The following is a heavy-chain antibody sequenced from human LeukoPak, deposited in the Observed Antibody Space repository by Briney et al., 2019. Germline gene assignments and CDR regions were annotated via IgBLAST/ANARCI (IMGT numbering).Heavy chain of an antibody. J-gene: IGHJ4*02. CDR2: IVVGSGNT. D-gene: IGHD4-17*01. CDR1: GFTFTSSA. Sequence: AVKVSYKASGFTFTSSAMQWVRQARGQRLEWIGWIVVGSGNTNYAQKFQERVTITRDMSTSTAYMELSSLRSEDTAVYYCAAAPWDDYGALYFDYWGQGTLVTVSS. V-gene: IGHV1-58*02. CDR3: AAAPWDDYGALYFDY.